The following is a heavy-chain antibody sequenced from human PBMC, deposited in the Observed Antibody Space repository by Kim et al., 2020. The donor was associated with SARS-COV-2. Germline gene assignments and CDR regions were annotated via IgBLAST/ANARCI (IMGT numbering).Heavy chain of an antibody. J-gene: IGHJ1*01. Sequence: GGSLRLSCAVSGFTFSDYCMNWVRQAPGKGLVWVSRINGGGSSIKYVDSVKGRFTISRDNAKNTVYLQMNSLRAEDTAVYYCVRAGGSRAEYCQYWGQGTRVTVSS. D-gene: IGHD5-12*01. V-gene: IGHV3-74*01. CDR1: GFTFSDYC. CDR3: VRAGGSRAEYCQY. CDR2: INGGGSSI.